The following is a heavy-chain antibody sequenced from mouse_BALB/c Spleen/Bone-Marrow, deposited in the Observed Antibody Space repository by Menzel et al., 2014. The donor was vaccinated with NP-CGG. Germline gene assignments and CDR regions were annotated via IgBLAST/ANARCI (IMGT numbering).Heavy chain of an antibody. CDR3: ARLHYYGYGAY. Sequence: EVQLQQSGGGLVQPGGSLKPSCAASGFDFSTFWMSWVRQAPGKGLEWIGEIDPDRRTINYSPSLKDEFVISRDNAKNTLYLLMSKVRSEDTALYYCARLHYYGYGAYWGQGTLVTVSA. J-gene: IGHJ3*01. V-gene: IGHV4-1*02. CDR1: GFDFSTFW. CDR2: IDPDRRTI. D-gene: IGHD1-2*01.